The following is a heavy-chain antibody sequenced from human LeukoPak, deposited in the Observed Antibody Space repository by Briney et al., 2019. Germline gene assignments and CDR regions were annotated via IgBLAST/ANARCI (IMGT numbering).Heavy chain of an antibody. V-gene: IGHV4-39*02. CDR3: ARLRYSGTYNLDY. CDR1: GGSISSSSYY. CDR2: IYYSGST. Sequence: SETLSLTCTVSGGSISSSSYYWGWIRQPPGNGLEWIGSIYYSGSTYYNPSLKSRVAISVDTSKNHFSLKVSSVTAADTAVYYCARLRYSGTYNLDYWGQGTLVTVSS. J-gene: IGHJ4*02. D-gene: IGHD1-26*01.